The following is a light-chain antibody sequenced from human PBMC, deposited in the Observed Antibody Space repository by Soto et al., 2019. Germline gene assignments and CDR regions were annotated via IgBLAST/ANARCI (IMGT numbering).Light chain of an antibody. CDR3: LQHNSYPLT. CDR2: AAS. CDR1: QSISSY. Sequence: DIQMTQSPASLSASVGDRVTITCRASQSISSYLNWYQQKPGKAPKLLIYAASSLQSGVPSRFSGSGSGTDFTLTISSLQPEDFATYYCLQHNSYPLTFGPGTKVDIK. J-gene: IGKJ3*01. V-gene: IGKV1-39*01.